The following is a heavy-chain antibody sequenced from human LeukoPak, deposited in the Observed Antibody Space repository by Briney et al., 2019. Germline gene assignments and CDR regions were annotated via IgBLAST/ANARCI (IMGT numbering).Heavy chain of an antibody. V-gene: IGHV4-59*08. D-gene: IGHD5-18*01. Sequence: PSETLSLTCTVSGGSISSYYWSWIRQPPGKGLEWIGYVYYSGSTNYNPSLKSRVTISVDTSKNQFSLRLTSVTATETAVYYCARVDFGGYSYGYVDFWGQGTLVTVSS. J-gene: IGHJ4*02. CDR3: ARVDFGGYSYGYVDF. CDR2: VYYSGST. CDR1: GGSISSYY.